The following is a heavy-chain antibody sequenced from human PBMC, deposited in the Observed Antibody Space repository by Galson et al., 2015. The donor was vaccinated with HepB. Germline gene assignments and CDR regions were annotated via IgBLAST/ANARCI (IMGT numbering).Heavy chain of an antibody. D-gene: IGHD6-19*01. CDR2: ISGSGGST. CDR3: AKDKGVGYISGWSTFDY. CDR1: GFTFSGSA. Sequence: SLRLSCAASGFTFSGSAMSWVRQASGKGLEWVSAISGSGGSTHYAESVKGRFTISKDNSKNTLYLQMNSLRAEDTAVYYCAKDKGVGYISGWSTFDYWGQGTLVTVSS. V-gene: IGHV3-23*01. J-gene: IGHJ4*02.